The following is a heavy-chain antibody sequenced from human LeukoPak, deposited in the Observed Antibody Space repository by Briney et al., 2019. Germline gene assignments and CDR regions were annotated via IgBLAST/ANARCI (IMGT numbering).Heavy chain of an antibody. Sequence: SETLSLTCTVSGGSISSSSYYWGWIRQPPGKGLEWIGYVYYTGSTNYNPSLKSRVTISLDTSKNQFSLKLSSVAAADTAVYYCARDRGVGGSAAIDAFDVWGQGTMATVSS. J-gene: IGHJ3*01. D-gene: IGHD3-10*01. V-gene: IGHV4-61*01. CDR3: ARDRGVGGSAAIDAFDV. CDR2: VYYTGST. CDR1: GGSISSSSYY.